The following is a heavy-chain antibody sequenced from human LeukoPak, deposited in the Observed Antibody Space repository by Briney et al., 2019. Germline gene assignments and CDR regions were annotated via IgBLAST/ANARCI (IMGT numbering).Heavy chain of an antibody. CDR3: ATSLIYDFWSGYLTHVDY. CDR2: ISSSSGYI. D-gene: IGHD3-3*01. Sequence: GGSLRLSCAASGFTFSSYSMNWVRQAPGKGLEWVSSISSSSGYIYYADSVKGRYTISRDNAKNSLYLQMNSLRAEDTAVYYCATSLIYDFWSGYLTHVDYWGQGTLVTVSS. V-gene: IGHV3-21*01. J-gene: IGHJ4*02. CDR1: GFTFSSYS.